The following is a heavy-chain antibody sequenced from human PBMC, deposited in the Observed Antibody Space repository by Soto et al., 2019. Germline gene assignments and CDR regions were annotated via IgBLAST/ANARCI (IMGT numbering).Heavy chain of an antibody. V-gene: IGHV3-21*01. CDR2: ISSSSSYI. CDR1: GFTFSRYS. D-gene: IGHD3-22*01. Sequence: PGGPLRLSCAATGFTFSRYSMNGVRQAPGKGLEWVSSISSSSSYIYYADSVKGRFTISRDNAKNSLYLQMNSLRAEDTAVYYCASLAYYDSSGSVTWGQGTLVTV. CDR3: ASLAYYDSSGSVT. J-gene: IGHJ5*02.